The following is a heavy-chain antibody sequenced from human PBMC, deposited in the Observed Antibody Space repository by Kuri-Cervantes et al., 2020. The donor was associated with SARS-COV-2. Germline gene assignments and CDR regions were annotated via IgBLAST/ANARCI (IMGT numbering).Heavy chain of an antibody. CDR3: ARAGSYLDAFDI. D-gene: IGHD1-26*01. Sequence: SETLSLTCNVSGYSISSGYYWGWIRQPPGKGLEWIGSIYHSGTTYYTPSLESRVAISIDKSKNHLSLRVTSVTAADTAVYYCARAGSYLDAFDIWGQGTMVTVSS. CDR1: GYSISSGYY. CDR2: IYHSGTT. V-gene: IGHV4-38-2*02. J-gene: IGHJ3*02.